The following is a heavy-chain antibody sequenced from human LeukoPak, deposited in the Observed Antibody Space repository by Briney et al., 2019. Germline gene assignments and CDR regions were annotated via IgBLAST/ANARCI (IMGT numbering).Heavy chain of an antibody. J-gene: IGHJ4*02. Sequence: PGGSLRLSCAASGFTFSSYAVSWVRQAAGKGLEWVSAISGSGGSTYYADSVKGRFTISRDNSKNTLYLQMNSLRAEDTAVYHCAKVTDYYGSGSYYLDYWGQGTLVTVSS. CDR3: AKVTDYYGSGSYYLDY. D-gene: IGHD3-10*01. CDR1: GFTFSSYA. CDR2: ISGSGGST. V-gene: IGHV3-23*01.